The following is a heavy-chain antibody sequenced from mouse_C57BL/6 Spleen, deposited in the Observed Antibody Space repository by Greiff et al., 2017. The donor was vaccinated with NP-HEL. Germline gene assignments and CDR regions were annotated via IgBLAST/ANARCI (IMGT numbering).Heavy chain of an antibody. V-gene: IGHV1-82*01. CDR3: AREIYGNYEGYYFDY. D-gene: IGHD2-1*01. CDR1: GYAFSSSW. Sequence: QVQLQQSGPELVKPGASVKISCKASGYAFSSSWMNWVKQRPGKGLEWIGRIYPGDGDTNYNGKFKGKATLTADKSSSTAYMQLSSLTSKDSAVYFCAREIYGNYEGYYFDYWGQGTTLTVSS. CDR2: IYPGDGDT. J-gene: IGHJ2*01.